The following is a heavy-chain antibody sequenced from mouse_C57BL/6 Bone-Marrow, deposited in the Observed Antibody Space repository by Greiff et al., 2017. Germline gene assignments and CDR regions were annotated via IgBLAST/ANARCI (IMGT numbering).Heavy chain of an antibody. V-gene: IGHV1-42*01. Sequence: VQLQQSGPELVKPGASVKISCKASGYSFTGYYMNWVKQSPEKSLEWIGEINPSTGGTTYNQKFKAKATLTVDKSSSTAYMQLESLTSEDSAVYYCARSRYYGSSYYFDYWGQGTTLTVSS. CDR1: GYSFTGYY. CDR3: ARSRYYGSSYYFDY. J-gene: IGHJ2*01. D-gene: IGHD1-1*01. CDR2: INPSTGGT.